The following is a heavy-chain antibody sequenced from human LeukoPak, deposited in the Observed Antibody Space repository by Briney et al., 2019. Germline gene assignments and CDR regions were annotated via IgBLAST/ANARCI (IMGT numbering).Heavy chain of an antibody. D-gene: IGHD3-10*01. J-gene: IGHJ4*02. V-gene: IGHV4-39*07. CDR3: ARGVGAFSGFDY. CDR1: GGSISSSSYY. CDR2: IYYSGST. Sequence: SETLSLTCTVSGGSISSSSYYWGWIRQPPGKGLEWIGSIYYSGSTYYNPPLKSRVTISVDTSKNQFSLKLSSVTAADTAVYYCARGVGAFSGFDYWGQGTLVTVSS.